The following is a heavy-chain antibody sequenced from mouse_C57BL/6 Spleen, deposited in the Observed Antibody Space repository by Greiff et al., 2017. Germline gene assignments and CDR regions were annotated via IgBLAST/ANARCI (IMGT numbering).Heavy chain of an antibody. CDR2: INPYNGGT. V-gene: IGHV1-19*01. Sequence: EVQLQESGPVLVKPGASVKMSCKASGYTFTDYYMNWVKQSHGKSLEWIGVINPYNGGTSYNQKFKGKATLTVDKSSSTAYMELNSLTSEDSAVYYCARVGGNYDYFDYWGQGTTLTVSS. J-gene: IGHJ2*01. CDR3: ARVGGNYDYFDY. D-gene: IGHD2-1*01. CDR1: GYTFTDYY.